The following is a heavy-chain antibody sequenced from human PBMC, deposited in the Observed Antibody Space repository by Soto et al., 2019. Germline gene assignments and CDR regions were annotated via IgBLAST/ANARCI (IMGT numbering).Heavy chain of an antibody. CDR3: AGGGDFWSGYYIDGMDV. CDR2: IYPGDSDT. V-gene: IGHV5-51*01. Sequence: GESLKISCKGSGYSFTSYWIGWVRQMPGKGLEWMGIIYPGDSDTRYSPSFQGQVTISADKSISTAYLQWSRLKASDTAMYYCAGGGDFWSGYYIDGMDVWGQGTTVSVSS. D-gene: IGHD3-3*01. CDR1: GYSFTSYW. J-gene: IGHJ6*02.